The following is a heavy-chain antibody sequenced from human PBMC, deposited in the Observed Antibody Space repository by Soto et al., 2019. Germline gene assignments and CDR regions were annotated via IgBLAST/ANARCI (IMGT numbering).Heavy chain of an antibody. CDR1: GFTFSSYW. CDR3: ARDNNWSYDS. Sequence: GGSLRLSCAASGFTFSSYWMHWVRQAPGEGLVWVSYIKPDGSRTKDADSVKGRFTISRDNARNTLYLRMNSLRAEDTAVYYCARDNNWSYDSWGRGTLVTVSS. CDR2: IKPDGSRT. D-gene: IGHD1-1*01. V-gene: IGHV3-74*03. J-gene: IGHJ4*02.